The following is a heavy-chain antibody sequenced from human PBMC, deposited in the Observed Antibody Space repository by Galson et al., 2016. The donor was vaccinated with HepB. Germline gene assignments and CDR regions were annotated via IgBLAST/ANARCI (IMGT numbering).Heavy chain of an antibody. V-gene: IGHV3-23*01. CDR2: ISGTGGSP. CDR1: GISFSNYA. CDR3: ANVFWSDSSEGPLRH. D-gene: IGHD3-3*01. Sequence: SLRLSCAASGISFSNYAMSWVRQAPGKGLEGVSVISGTGGSPYYAYSVKGWFTISRDNSKDPLYLQMNSLRPDDTAVYFCANVFWSDSSEGPLRHWGQGTLVSVSS. J-gene: IGHJ1*01.